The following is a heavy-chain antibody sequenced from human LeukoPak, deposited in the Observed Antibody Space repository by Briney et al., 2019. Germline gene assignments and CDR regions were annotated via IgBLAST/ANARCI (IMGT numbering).Heavy chain of an antibody. CDR1: GFTFSSYA. CDR3: AKDGRDGYNYDFDY. D-gene: IGHD5-24*01. Sequence: QPGGSLRLSCAASGFTFSSYAMSWVRQAPGKGLEWVSSISGSGGSTYYADSVKGRFTISRDNSKNTLYLQMNSLRAEDTAVYYCAKDGRDGYNYDFDYWGQGTLVTVSS. J-gene: IGHJ4*02. CDR2: ISGSGGST. V-gene: IGHV3-23*01.